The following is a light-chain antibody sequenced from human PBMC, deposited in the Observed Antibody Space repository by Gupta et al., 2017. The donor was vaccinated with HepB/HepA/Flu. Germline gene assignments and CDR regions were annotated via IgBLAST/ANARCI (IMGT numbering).Light chain of an antibody. J-gene: IGLJ3*02. Sequence: QSALTQPPPASGSPGQSVTIPCTGTSSDVGGYNYVSWYQQHPGKAPKLMIYDVSKRPSGVPDRFSGSKSGNTASLTVSGLQAEDEADYYCSSYAGNTNWVFGGGTKLTVL. CDR2: DVS. CDR1: SSDVGGYNY. V-gene: IGLV2-8*01. CDR3: SSYAGNTNWV.